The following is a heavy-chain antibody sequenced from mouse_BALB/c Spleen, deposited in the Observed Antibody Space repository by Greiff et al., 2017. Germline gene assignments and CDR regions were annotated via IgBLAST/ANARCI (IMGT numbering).Heavy chain of an antibody. J-gene: IGHJ2*01. V-gene: IGHV1-80*01. CDR3: ARRTDVYFDY. Sequence: QVQLQQSGAELVRPGSSVKISCKASGYAFSSYWMNWVKQRPGQGLEWIGQIYPGDGDTNYNGKFKGKATLTADKSSSTAYMQLSSLTSEDSAVYFCARRTDVYFDYWGQGTTLTVSS. CDR1: GYAFSSYW. CDR2: IYPGDGDT. D-gene: IGHD4-1*01.